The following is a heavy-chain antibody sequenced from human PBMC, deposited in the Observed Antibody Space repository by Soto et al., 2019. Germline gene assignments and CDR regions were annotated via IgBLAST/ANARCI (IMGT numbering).Heavy chain of an antibody. V-gene: IGHV4-31*03. J-gene: IGHJ4*02. Sequence: SETLSLTCTVSGGSISSGGYYWSWIRQHPGKGLEWIGYIYYSGSTYYNPSLKSRVTISVDTSKNQFSLKLSSVTAADTAVYYCASSQAVDTAMVRQFDYWGQGTLVTVSS. CDR3: ASSQAVDTAMVRQFDY. CDR1: GGSISSGGYY. CDR2: IYYSGST. D-gene: IGHD5-18*01.